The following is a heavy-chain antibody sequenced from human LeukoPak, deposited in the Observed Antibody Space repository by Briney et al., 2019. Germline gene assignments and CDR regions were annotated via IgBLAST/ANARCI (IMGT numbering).Heavy chain of an antibody. D-gene: IGHD3-3*01. J-gene: IGHJ4*01. CDR3: ARNSGLFFWGGYADY. V-gene: IGHV1-2*02. Sequence: ASVKVSCKASGYTFTGYYMHWVRQAPGQGLEWMGWINPNSGGTNYAQKFQGRVTMTRDTSISTAYMELSRLRSDDTAVYYCARNSGLFFWGGYADYWGQGPLFTASS. CDR1: GYTFTGYY. CDR2: INPNSGGT.